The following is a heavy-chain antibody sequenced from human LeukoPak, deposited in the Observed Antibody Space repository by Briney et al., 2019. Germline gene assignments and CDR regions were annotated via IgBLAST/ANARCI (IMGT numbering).Heavy chain of an antibody. CDR3: ARPAVAGTHVFDY. V-gene: IGHV4-38-2*01. J-gene: IGHJ4*02. CDR2: IYHSGST. CDR1: GCSISSGYY. D-gene: IGHD6-19*01. Sequence: PSETLSLTCAGSGCSISSGYYWGWIRQPPGKGLEWIGSIYHSGSTYYNPSLKSRVTISVDTSKNQFSLKLSSVTAADTAVYYCARPAVAGTHVFDYWGQGTLVTVSS.